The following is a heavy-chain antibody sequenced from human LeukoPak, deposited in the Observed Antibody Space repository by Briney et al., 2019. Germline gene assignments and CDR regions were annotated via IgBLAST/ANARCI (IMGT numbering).Heavy chain of an antibody. J-gene: IGHJ4*02. CDR2: VNSDGSST. Sequence: GGSLRLSCAASGFAFSSYWLHWVRQAPGKGLVWVSRVNSDGSSTNYADSVEGRFTVSRDNAKNTLFLQMNSLRVEDTAVYYCARDHKAVAGGFDYWGQGTLVTVSS. CDR1: GFAFSSYW. V-gene: IGHV3-74*01. D-gene: IGHD6-19*01. CDR3: ARDHKAVAGGFDY.